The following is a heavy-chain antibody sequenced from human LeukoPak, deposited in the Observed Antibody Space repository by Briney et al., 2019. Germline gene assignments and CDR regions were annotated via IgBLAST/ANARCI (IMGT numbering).Heavy chain of an antibody. V-gene: IGHV6-1*01. CDR3: ARSSILHYFDY. D-gene: IGHD3-3*01. Sequence: SQTLSLTCAISGDSVSNNSAIWIWIRQSPSRGLQWLGRTYYRSKWYNDYAVSVKSRITLNVDTSKNQFSLQLNSVTPEDTAVYYCARSSILHYFDYWGQGTQVTVSS. CDR2: TYYRSKWYN. CDR1: GDSVSNNSAI. J-gene: IGHJ4*02.